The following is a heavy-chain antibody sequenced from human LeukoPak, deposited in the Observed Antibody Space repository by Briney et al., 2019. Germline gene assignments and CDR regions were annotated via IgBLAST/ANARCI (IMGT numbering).Heavy chain of an antibody. V-gene: IGHV3-23*01. CDR2: ISIGGGTT. Sequence: GGSLRLSCAASGFNFGSSAMSWVRQAPGKGLEWVSAISIGGGTTYYADSVKGRFTISRDNSKNTLYLQMNSLRAEDTAVYYCAKDVRGSTPPYLDFDYWGQGTLVTVSS. CDR1: GFNFGSSA. CDR3: AKDVRGSTPPYLDFDY. J-gene: IGHJ4*02. D-gene: IGHD2-2*01.